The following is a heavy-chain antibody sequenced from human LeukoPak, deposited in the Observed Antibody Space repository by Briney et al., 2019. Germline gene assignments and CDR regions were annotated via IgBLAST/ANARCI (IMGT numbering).Heavy chain of an antibody. V-gene: IGHV3-53*05. J-gene: IGHJ4*02. CDR1: GFTVSSNY. Sequence: GGSLRLSCAASGFTVSSNYMSWVRQAPGKGLEWVSVIYSDGNTYYADSVKGRFTISRDNSKNTLYLQMNSLRAEDTAVYYCARDPLGTRPGFDYWGQGTLVTVSS. CDR3: ARDPLGTRPGFDY. CDR2: IYSDGNT. D-gene: IGHD1-1*01.